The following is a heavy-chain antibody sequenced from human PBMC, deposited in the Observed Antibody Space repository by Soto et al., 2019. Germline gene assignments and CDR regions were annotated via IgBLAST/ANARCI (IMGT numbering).Heavy chain of an antibody. D-gene: IGHD4-4*01. CDR1: GGSISSGGYY. J-gene: IGHJ6*02. Sequence: PSETLSLTCTVSGGSISSGGYYWSWIRQHPGKGLEWIGYIYYSGSTYYNPSLKSRVTISVDTSKNQFSLKLSSVTAADTAVYYCARQRSLWTTVTNYYYGMDVWGQGTTVTVSS. CDR2: IYYSGST. CDR3: ARQRSLWTTVTNYYYGMDV. V-gene: IGHV4-31*03.